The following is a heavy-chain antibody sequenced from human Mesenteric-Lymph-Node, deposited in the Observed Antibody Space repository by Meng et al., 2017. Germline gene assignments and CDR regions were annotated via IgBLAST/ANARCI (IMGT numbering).Heavy chain of an antibody. J-gene: IGHJ4*02. CDR1: GFTFSAYY. CDR2: IKPDGNEE. V-gene: IGHV3-7*01. D-gene: IGHD6-19*01. Sequence: ETLSLTCAASGFTFSAYYMNWVRQAPGKGLEWVANIKPDGNEEYYLDSVRGRFTISRDNPKNSLYLQMDSLRAEDTAVYYCTKDGSGWSAYWVQGTQVTVSS. CDR3: TKDGSGWSAY.